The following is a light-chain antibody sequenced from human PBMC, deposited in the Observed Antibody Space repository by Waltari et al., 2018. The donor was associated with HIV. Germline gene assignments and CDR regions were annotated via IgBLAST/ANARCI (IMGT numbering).Light chain of an antibody. Sequence: QSVLPPQASASGPPGQRVPFPCRGSSYHIGNNSVYSYQQLPGTAPKVLIYRSKQRPSGVPDRFSGSKSGTSASLAISGLRSEDEADYYGAAWDDSRSGPVFGGGTKVTVL. J-gene: IGLJ3*02. CDR1: SYHIGNNS. CDR3: AAWDDSRSGPV. V-gene: IGLV1-47*01. CDR2: RSK.